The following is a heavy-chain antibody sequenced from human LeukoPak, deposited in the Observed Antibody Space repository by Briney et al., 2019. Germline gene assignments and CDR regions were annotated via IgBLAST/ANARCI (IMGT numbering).Heavy chain of an antibody. CDR1: GFTFSSYA. D-gene: IGHD6-19*01. CDR2: ISGSGGST. Sequence: GGSLRLSCAASGFTFSSYAMSWVRQAPGKGLEWVSAISGSGGSTYYADSVKGRFTISRDNSKNTLYLQMNSLRAEDTAVYYCAKADIAVPGTGLLEYFQHWGQGTLVTVSS. CDR3: AKADIAVPGTGLLEYFQH. J-gene: IGHJ1*01. V-gene: IGHV3-23*01.